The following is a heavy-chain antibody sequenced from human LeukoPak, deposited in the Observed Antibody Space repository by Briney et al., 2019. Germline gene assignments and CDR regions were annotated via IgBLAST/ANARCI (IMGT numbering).Heavy chain of an antibody. CDR1: GFTFSSYG. CDR2: IWYDGSNK. V-gene: IGHV3-33*06. J-gene: IGHJ4*02. D-gene: IGHD4-17*01. Sequence: PGGSLRLSCAASGFTFSSYGMHWVRQAPGKGLEWVAVIWYDGSNKYYADSVKGRFTISRDNSKNTLYLQMNSLRAEDTAVYYCAKALNSDYGAFDYWGQGTLVTVSS. CDR3: AKALNSDYGAFDY.